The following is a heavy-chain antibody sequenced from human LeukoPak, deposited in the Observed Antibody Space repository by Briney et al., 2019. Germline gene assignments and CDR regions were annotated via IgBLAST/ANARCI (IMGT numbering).Heavy chain of an antibody. Sequence: PGGSLRLSCAASGFTVSSNYMSWVRQAPGKGLEWVSVIYSGGSTYYADSVKGRFTISRDNSKNTLYLQMNSLRAEDTAVYYCARDHITMVRGVSVNYYYGMDVWGQGTTVTVSS. D-gene: IGHD3-10*01. CDR2: IYSGGST. V-gene: IGHV3-53*01. J-gene: IGHJ6*02. CDR3: ARDHITMVRGVSVNYYYGMDV. CDR1: GFTVSSNY.